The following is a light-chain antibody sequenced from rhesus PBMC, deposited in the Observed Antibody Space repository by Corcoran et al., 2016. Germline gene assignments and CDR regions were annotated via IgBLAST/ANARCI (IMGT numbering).Light chain of an antibody. V-gene: IGKV1-32*03. CDR3: QQGYSTPPT. J-gene: IGKJ1*01. CDR1: QGISSY. Sequence: DIQMSQSPSSLSASVGDRVTITCRASQGISSYLNWYQQKPGKAPKLLIYYANSLASGVPSMFSGSGSGTYYPLPLSSLQPEDFATYYCQQGYSTPPTFGQGTKVEIK. CDR2: YAN.